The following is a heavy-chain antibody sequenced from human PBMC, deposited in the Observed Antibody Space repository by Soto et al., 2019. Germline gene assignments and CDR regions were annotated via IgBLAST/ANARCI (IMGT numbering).Heavy chain of an antibody. V-gene: IGHV1-8*01. J-gene: IGHJ5*02. CDR2: MNANSGNT. Sequence: QVQLVQSGAEVKKPGASVKVSCKASGYTFSSYDFNWVRQATGQGLEWMGWMNANSGNTGYAQKFQGRVTMTRNTTISTAYMELSSPRSEDTAVYYWAIADFGSESDYQRGGWFDRWGQGTLVTVSS. CDR3: AIADFGSESDYQRGGWFDR. D-gene: IGHD3-10*01. CDR1: GYTFSSYD.